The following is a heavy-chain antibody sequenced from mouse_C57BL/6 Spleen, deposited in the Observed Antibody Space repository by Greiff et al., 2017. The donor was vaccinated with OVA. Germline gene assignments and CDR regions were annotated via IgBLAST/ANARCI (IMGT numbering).Heavy chain of an antibody. V-gene: IGHV1-26*01. J-gene: IGHJ2*01. D-gene: IGHD3-1*01. Sequence: VQLQQSGPELVKPGASVKISCKASGYTFTDYYMNWVKQSHGKSLEWIGDINPNNGGTSYNQKFKGKATLTVDKSSSTAYMELRSLTSEDSAVYYCARSRSDRFDYWGQGTTLTVSS. CDR3: ARSRSDRFDY. CDR1: GYTFTDYY. CDR2: INPNNGGT.